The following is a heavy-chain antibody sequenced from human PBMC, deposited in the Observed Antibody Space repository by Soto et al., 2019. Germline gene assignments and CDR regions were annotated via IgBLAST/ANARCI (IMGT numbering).Heavy chain of an antibody. CDR1: GGSISSSSYY. Sequence: PSETLSLTCTVSGGSISSSSYYWGWIRQPPGKGLEWIGSIYYSGSTYYNPSLKSRVTISVDTSKNHFSLKLSSVTAADTAVYYCASLGYKIYNWFDPWGQGTLVTVSS. J-gene: IGHJ5*02. CDR2: IYYSGST. V-gene: IGHV4-39*02. CDR3: ASLGYKIYNWFDP. D-gene: IGHD5-12*01.